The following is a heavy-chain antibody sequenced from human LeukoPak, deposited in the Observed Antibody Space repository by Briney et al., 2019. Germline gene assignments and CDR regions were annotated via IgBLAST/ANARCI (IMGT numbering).Heavy chain of an antibody. Sequence: PGGSLRLSCAASGFTFSSYWMSWVRQAPGKGLEWVANIKQDGSEKYYVDSVKGRFTISRDNAKNSLYLQINSLRAEDTAVYYCARANWGPCSSTSCFLPLDYWGQGTLVTVSS. CDR3: ARANWGPCSSTSCFLPLDY. V-gene: IGHV3-7*01. CDR2: IKQDGSEK. CDR1: GFTFSSYW. J-gene: IGHJ4*02. D-gene: IGHD2-2*01.